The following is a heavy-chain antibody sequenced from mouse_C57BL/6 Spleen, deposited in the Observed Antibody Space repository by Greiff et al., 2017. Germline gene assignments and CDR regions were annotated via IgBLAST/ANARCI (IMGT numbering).Heavy chain of an antibody. CDR2: INPGSGST. CDR3: ARDRYGDLDY. CDR1: GYTFTSYW. Sequence: QVQLQQSGAELVKPGASVKMSCTASGYTFTSYWITWVKQRPGQGLEWIGDINPGSGSTNYNEKFKSKGTLTVDTTSSTAYLQLSSLTSEDSAVYDGARDRYGDLDYGGRGQTLTVTA. V-gene: IGHV1-55*01. J-gene: IGHJ2*01. D-gene: IGHD1-1*02.